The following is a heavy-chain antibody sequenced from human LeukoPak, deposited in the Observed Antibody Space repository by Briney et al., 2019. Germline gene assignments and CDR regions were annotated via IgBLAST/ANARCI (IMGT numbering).Heavy chain of an antibody. Sequence: ASVKVSCKASGYTFTSYGISWVRQAPGQGLEWMGWISAYNGNTNYAQKLQGRVTMTTDTSTSTAYMELRSLRSDDTAVYYCARRYLYYYYYYMDVWGKGTTVTISS. V-gene: IGHV1-18*01. CDR2: ISAYNGNT. J-gene: IGHJ6*03. CDR1: GYTFTSYG. CDR3: ARRYLYYYYYYMDV. D-gene: IGHD1-1*01.